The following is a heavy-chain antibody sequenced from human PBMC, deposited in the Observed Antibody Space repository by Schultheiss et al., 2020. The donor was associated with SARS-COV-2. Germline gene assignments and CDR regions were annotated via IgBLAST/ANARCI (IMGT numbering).Heavy chain of an antibody. D-gene: IGHD3-22*01. CDR3: ARDSGGKRYYYDSSGYCFDY. J-gene: IGHJ4*02. CDR2: ISSSSSYI. Sequence: GGSLRLSCAASGFTFSSYSMNWVRQAPGKGLEWVSSISSSSSYIYYADSVKGRFTISRDNAKNSLYLQMNSLRAEDTAVYYCARDSGGKRYYYDSSGYCFDYWGQGTLVTVSS. V-gene: IGHV3-21*01. CDR1: GFTFSSYS.